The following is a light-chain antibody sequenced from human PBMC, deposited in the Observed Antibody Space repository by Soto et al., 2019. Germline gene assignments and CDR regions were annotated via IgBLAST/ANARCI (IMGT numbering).Light chain of an antibody. V-gene: IGLV1-40*01. Sequence: QSVLTQPPSVSGAPGQRVTISCTGSSSNIGAGYDVHWYQQLPGTAPKLLIYGNSNRPSAVPDRFSGSKSGTSASLAITGLQAEDEADYYGQSYDSSLSASVVFGGGTTLTVL. CDR3: QSYDSSLSASVV. CDR1: SSNIGAGYD. CDR2: GNS. J-gene: IGLJ2*01.